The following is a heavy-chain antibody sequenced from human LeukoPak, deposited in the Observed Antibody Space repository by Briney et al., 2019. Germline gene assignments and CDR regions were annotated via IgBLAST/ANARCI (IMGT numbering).Heavy chain of an antibody. Sequence: PGGSLRLSCAASGFTVSSNYMSWVRQAPGKGLEWVSVIYSGGSTYYADSVKGRFTISGDNSKNTLYLQMNSLRAEDTAVYYCARDSSGTNHIDYWGQGTLVTVSS. CDR3: ARDSSGTNHIDY. V-gene: IGHV3-53*01. CDR2: IYSGGST. CDR1: GFTVSSNY. D-gene: IGHD2-8*01. J-gene: IGHJ4*02.